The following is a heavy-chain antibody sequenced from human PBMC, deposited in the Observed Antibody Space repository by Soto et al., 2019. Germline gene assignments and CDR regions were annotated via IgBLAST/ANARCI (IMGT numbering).Heavy chain of an antibody. V-gene: IGHV3-23*01. D-gene: IGHD3-10*01. CDR3: AKDHRIWGRLVEYMDV. CDR1: GFTFSSYA. CDR2: ISGSGVST. Sequence: GGSLRLSCAASGFTFSSYALGWVRQAPGRGLECVSAISGSGVSTFYADSVKGRFTISRDTSKNALYLQMNTLTAEDTAVYYCAKDHRIWGRLVEYMDVWGQGTTVTVSS. J-gene: IGHJ6*02.